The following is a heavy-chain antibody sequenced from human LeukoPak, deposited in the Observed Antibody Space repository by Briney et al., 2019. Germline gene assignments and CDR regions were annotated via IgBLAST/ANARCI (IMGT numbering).Heavy chain of an antibody. Sequence: GGSLRLSCAASGFTFRSYAMSWVRQAPGKGLEWVSVISDSGGSTYYADSVKGRFTISRDNSKNTLYLQMNSLRAEDTAVYYCAKGSTKRQQFGYWGQGTLVTVSS. CDR1: GFTFRSYA. CDR3: AKGSTKRQQFGY. CDR2: ISDSGGST. J-gene: IGHJ4*02. D-gene: IGHD6-13*01. V-gene: IGHV3-23*01.